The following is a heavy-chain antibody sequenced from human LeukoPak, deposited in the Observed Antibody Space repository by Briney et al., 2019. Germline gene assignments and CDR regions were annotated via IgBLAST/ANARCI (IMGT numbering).Heavy chain of an antibody. CDR3: ARDVGDTVYYYYGMDV. J-gene: IGHJ6*02. Sequence: SETPSLTCTVSGGSISSGSYYWSWIRQPAGTGLEWIGRIYTSGSTNYNPSLKSRVTISVDTSKNQFSLKLSSVTAADTAVYYCARDVGDTVYYYYGMDVWGQGTTVTVSS. CDR2: IYTSGST. D-gene: IGHD1-26*01. CDR1: GGSISSGSYY. V-gene: IGHV4-61*02.